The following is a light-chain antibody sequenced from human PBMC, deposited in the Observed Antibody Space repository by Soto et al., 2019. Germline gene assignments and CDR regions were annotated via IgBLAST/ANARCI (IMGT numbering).Light chain of an antibody. V-gene: IGKV1D-13*01. CDR1: DDITNY. Sequence: AIQLTQSPSSLSASVGDRVTVTCRASDDITNYLAWYQQKAGKAPKLLIYDASTLYSGVPSRFSGSGSGTDFTLTISGLQPEDFATYYCQQYNNWPQTFGQGTKLQIK. CDR3: QQYNNWPQT. CDR2: DAS. J-gene: IGKJ2*01.